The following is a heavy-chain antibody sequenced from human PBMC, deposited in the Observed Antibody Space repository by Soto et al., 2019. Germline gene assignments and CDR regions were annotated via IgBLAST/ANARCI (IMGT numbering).Heavy chain of an antibody. V-gene: IGHV3-30*02. D-gene: IGHD1-26*01. J-gene: IGHJ4*02. CDR2: APYDAYSL. CDR1: GFTFTSSG. Sequence: QVPLAESGGGVVQPGGSLRLSCFASGFTFTSSGMNWVRQVPGRGLEWVALAPYDAYSLSYAESVRGRFIISRDNSNNSIYLQMNSLRPDDTGVYYCAKNTYNGIYRGDAFDSWGQGIHVTVSS. CDR3: AKNTYNGIYRGDAFDS.